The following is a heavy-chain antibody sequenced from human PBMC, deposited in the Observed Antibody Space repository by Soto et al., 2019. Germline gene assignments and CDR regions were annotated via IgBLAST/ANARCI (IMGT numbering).Heavy chain of an antibody. CDR3: ARGNPGGDWKCFGY. Sequence: EVHLVESGGGLVQPGGSLRLSCAASGFTFSDHCMDWVRQAPGKGLEWVGRSRNKADSYTTEYAASVKGRFTISRDDSNKSLYLQMKSLKSEDTAVYYCARGNPGGDWKCFGYWGQGTLVTVSS. V-gene: IGHV3-72*01. D-gene: IGHD2-21*02. J-gene: IGHJ4*02. CDR2: SRNKADSYTT. CDR1: GFTFSDHC.